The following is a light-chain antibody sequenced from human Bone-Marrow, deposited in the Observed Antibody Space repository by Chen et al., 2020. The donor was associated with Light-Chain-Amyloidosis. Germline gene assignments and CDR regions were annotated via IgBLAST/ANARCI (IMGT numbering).Light chain of an antibody. CDR1: NIGSTS. V-gene: IGLV3-21*02. CDR3: QVWDRRSDRRV. J-gene: IGLJ3*02. CDR2: DES. Sequence: SYVLTQPSSVSVAPGQTATIACGGNNIGSTSVHWYQQTPGQAPILVVYDESDRPSGIPERLSGSNSGNTATLTISRVEAGDEADYYGQVWDRRSDRRVFGGGTKLTVL.